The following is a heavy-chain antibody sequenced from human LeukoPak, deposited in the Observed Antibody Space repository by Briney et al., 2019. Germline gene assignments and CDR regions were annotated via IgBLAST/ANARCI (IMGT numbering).Heavy chain of an antibody. CDR1: GGSFSGYY. V-gene: IGHV4-34*01. D-gene: IGHD1-26*01. Sequence: SETLSLACAVYGGSFSGYYWSWIRQPPGKGLEWIGEINHSGSTNYNPSLKSRVTISVDTSKNQFSLKLSSVTAADTAVYYCACRGSYYPSEYYFDYWGQGTLVTVSS. CDR3: ACRGSYYPSEYYFDY. J-gene: IGHJ4*02. CDR2: INHSGST.